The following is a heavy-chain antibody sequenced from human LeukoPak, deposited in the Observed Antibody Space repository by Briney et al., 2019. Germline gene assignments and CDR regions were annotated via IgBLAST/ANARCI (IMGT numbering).Heavy chain of an antibody. Sequence: PSETLSLTCTVSGGSISSSSYYWGWIRQPPGKGLEWIGSIYYSGSTYYNPSLKSRVTISVDTSKNQFSLKLSSVTAADTAVYYCARYNSGWYAFDIWGQGTMVTVSS. V-gene: IGHV4-39*07. D-gene: IGHD6-19*01. J-gene: IGHJ3*02. CDR1: GGSISSSSYY. CDR2: IYYSGST. CDR3: ARYNSGWYAFDI.